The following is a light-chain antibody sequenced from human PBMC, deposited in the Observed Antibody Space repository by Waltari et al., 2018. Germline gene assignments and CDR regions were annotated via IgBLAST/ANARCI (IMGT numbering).Light chain of an antibody. CDR1: SSDVGNYNL. Sequence: QSALTQPASVSGSPGQSITISCTGTSSDVGNYNLVSWFRQHPGQAPNLVVYKISRRPSGVSERFSGSKSGNTASLTISGLHLEDEADYYCCSYAGGGSWVFGGGTKLTVL. CDR3: CSYAGGGSWV. V-gene: IGLV2-23*02. CDR2: KIS. J-gene: IGLJ3*02.